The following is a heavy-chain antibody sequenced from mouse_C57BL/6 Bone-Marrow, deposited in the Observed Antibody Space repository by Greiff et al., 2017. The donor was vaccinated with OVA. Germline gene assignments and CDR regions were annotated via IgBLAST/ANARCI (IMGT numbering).Heavy chain of an antibody. D-gene: IGHD2-1*01. V-gene: IGHV1-82*01. CDR2: IYPGDGDT. J-gene: IGHJ4*01. CDR3: ATNLLWGAMDY. Sequence: VQLVESGPELVKPGASVKISCKASGYAFSSSWMNWVKQRPGKGLEWIGRIYPGDGDTNYNGKFKGKATLTADKSSSTAYMQLSSLTSEDSAVYFCATNLLWGAMDYWGQGTSVTVSS. CDR1: GYAFSSSW.